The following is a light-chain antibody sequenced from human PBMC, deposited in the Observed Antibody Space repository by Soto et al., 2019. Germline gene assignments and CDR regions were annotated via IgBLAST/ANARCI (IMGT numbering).Light chain of an antibody. CDR2: DVS. CDR3: SSYTIISPLV. V-gene: IGLV2-14*03. CDR1: SSDVANYNY. J-gene: IGLJ2*01. Sequence: QSALTQPASVSGSPGQSITISCTGTSSDVANYNYLSWYQQHPGKAPKLIIYDVSNRPSGVSNRFSGSKSGNTASLTISGLQAEDEADYYCSSYTIISPLVFCGGTKLTVL.